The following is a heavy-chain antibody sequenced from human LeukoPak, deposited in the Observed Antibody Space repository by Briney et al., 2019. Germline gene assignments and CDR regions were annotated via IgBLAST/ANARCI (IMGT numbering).Heavy chain of an antibody. V-gene: IGHV5-51*01. J-gene: IGHJ4*02. CDR3: ARLEGSGYNPNNGAGGDY. CDR1: GYSFTSYW. Sequence: GKSLKISCKGSGYSFTSYWIGWVRQMPGKGQEWMGIIYPGDSDTRYSPSFQGQVTISADKSISTAYLQWSSLKASDTAMYYCARLEGSGYNPNNGAGGDYWGQGTLVTVSS. D-gene: IGHD5-24*01. CDR2: IYPGDSDT.